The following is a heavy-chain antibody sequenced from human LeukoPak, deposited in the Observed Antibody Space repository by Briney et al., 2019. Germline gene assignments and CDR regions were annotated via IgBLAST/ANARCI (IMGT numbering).Heavy chain of an antibody. Sequence: ASVKVSCKASGYTFTGYYMHWVRQAPGQGLEWMGWIIFNSGGTKYAQKFQGRVTMTRDTSISTAYMELSRLRSDDTAVYYCARDGDSGSAGYNWFDPWGQGTLVTVSS. CDR1: GYTFTGYY. CDR2: IIFNSGGT. CDR3: ARDGDSGSAGYNWFDP. V-gene: IGHV1-2*02. J-gene: IGHJ5*02. D-gene: IGHD3-10*01.